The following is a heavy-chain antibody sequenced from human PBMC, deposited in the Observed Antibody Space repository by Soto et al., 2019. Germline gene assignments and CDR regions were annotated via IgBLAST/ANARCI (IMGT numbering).Heavy chain of an antibody. D-gene: IGHD2-2*01. CDR3: ARFSIQLRWFGP. CDR1: GYTFTSYA. Sequence: ASVKVSCKASGYTFTSYAMHWVRQAPGQRLEWMGWINAGNGNTKYSQKFQGRVNITRDTSASTAYMELSSLRSEDTAVYYCARFSIQLRWFGPWGQGTLVTVSS. CDR2: INAGNGNT. J-gene: IGHJ5*02. V-gene: IGHV1-3*01.